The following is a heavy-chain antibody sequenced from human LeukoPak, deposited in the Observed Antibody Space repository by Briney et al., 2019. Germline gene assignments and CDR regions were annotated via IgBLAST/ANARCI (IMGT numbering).Heavy chain of an antibody. V-gene: IGHV4-39*01. CDR1: GSSISSSSSF. J-gene: IGHJ4*02. CDR3: ARLTWITDY. D-gene: IGHD5-12*01. CDR2: IKNGGSP. Sequence: SETLSLTCTVSGSSISSSSSFWGWIRQPPGKGLEWIGHIKNGGSPNYNPPLKSRVTISLDTSKNQFSLTVSSVTAADTAVYYCARLTWITDYWGQGTLVTISS.